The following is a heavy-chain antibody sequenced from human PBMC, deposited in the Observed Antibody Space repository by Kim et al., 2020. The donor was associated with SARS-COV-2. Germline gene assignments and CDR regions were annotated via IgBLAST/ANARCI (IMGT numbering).Heavy chain of an antibody. J-gene: IGHJ5*02. Sequence: GGSLRLSCAASGFTFSSYAMSWVRQAPGKGLEWVSAISGSGGSTYYADSVKGRFTISRDNSKNTLYLQMNSLRAEDTAVYYCAKGDKQWLGSDLSHNWFDPWGQGTLVTVSS. D-gene: IGHD6-19*01. V-gene: IGHV3-23*01. CDR2: ISGSGGST. CDR1: GFTFSSYA. CDR3: AKGDKQWLGSDLSHNWFDP.